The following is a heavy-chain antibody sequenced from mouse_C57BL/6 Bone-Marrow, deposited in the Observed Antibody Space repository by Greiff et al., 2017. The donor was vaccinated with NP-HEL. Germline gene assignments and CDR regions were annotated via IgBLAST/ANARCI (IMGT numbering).Heavy chain of an antibody. J-gene: IGHJ1*03. Sequence: VQLQQSGTVLARPGASVKMSCKTSGYTFTSYWMHWVNQRPGQGLEWIGAIYPGNSDTSYNQKFKGKAKLTAVTSASTAYMELSSLTNEDSAVYYCTRSSTVVRYVDVWGTGTTVTVSS. CDR3: TRSSTVVRYVDV. CDR1: GYTFTSYW. CDR2: IYPGNSDT. V-gene: IGHV1-5*01. D-gene: IGHD1-1*01.